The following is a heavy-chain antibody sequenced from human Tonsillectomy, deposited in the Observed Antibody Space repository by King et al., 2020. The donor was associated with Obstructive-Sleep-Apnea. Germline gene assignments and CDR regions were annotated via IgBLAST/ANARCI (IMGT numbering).Heavy chain of an antibody. CDR2: ISWNSGYI. J-gene: IGHJ4*02. Sequence: VQLVESGGGLVQPGRSLRLSCAASGFTFDDYAMHWVRQAPGKGLEWVSGISWNSGYIGYADSVKGRFTISRDNAKNSLYLQMNSLRAEDTALYYCAKDTTYYYGSGSSERGRFDYWGQGTLVTVSS. CDR1: GFTFDDYA. CDR3: AKDTTYYYGSGSSERGRFDY. D-gene: IGHD3-10*01. V-gene: IGHV3-9*01.